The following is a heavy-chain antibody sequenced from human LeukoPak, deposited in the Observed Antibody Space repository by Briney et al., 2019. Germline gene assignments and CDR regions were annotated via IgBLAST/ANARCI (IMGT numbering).Heavy chain of an antibody. J-gene: IGHJ6*02. CDR3: AKFPGYSSSTYYYYYGMDV. V-gene: IGHV3-30*18. Sequence: PGRSLRLSCAASGFTFSSYGMHWVRQAPGKGLEWVAVISYDGSNKYYADSVKGRFTISRDNSKNTLYLQMNSLRAEDTAVYYCAKFPGYSSSTYYYYYGMDVWGQGTTVTVSS. CDR1: GFTFSSYG. D-gene: IGHD6-19*01. CDR2: ISYDGSNK.